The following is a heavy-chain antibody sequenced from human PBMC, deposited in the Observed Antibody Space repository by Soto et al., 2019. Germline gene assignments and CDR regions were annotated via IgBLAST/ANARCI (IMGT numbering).Heavy chain of an antibody. Sequence: PSETLSLTCTVSGGSVSSGSYYWSWIRQPPGKGLEWIGYIYYSGSTNYNPSLKSRVTISVDTSKNQFSLKLSSVTAADTAVYYCATSSGYRYFDYWGQGTLVTVSS. D-gene: IGHD3-22*01. CDR2: IYYSGST. CDR3: ATSSGYRYFDY. V-gene: IGHV4-61*01. CDR1: GGSVSSGSYY. J-gene: IGHJ4*02.